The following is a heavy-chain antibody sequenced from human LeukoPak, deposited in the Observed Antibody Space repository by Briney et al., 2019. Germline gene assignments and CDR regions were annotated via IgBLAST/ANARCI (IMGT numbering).Heavy chain of an antibody. V-gene: IGHV4-59*08. Sequence: PSETLSLTCTVSGGSISSYYWSWIRQPPGKGLEWIGYIYYSGSTNYNPSLKSRVTISVDTSKNQFSLKLSSVTAADTAVYYCARLPPHCSGGSCPFDYWGQGTLVTVSP. CDR3: ARLPPHCSGGSCPFDY. D-gene: IGHD2-15*01. CDR2: IYYSGST. CDR1: GGSISSYY. J-gene: IGHJ4*02.